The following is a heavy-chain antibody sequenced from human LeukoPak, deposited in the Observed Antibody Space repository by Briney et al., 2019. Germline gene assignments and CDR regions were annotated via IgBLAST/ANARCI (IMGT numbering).Heavy chain of an antibody. CDR2: VYYSGST. Sequence: PSETLSLTCTVSGGSISSLSYYWGWIRQPPGKGLEWIGSVYYSGSTYYNPSLKSRVTISVDTSKNQFFLKVSSVTAADTAVFYCARRPLGGYGYFDYCGQGTLVTVSS. J-gene: IGHJ4*02. CDR1: GGSISSLSYY. D-gene: IGHD5-12*01. V-gene: IGHV4-39*01. CDR3: ARRPLGGYGYFDY.